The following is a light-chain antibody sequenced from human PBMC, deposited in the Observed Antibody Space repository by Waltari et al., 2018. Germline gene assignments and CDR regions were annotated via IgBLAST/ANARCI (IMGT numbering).Light chain of an antibody. Sequence: EIVMTQSPATLSVSPGEGATLSCRASQNVASNLAWYQQKSGQAPRLLIYGASTMATGIPARFSGSGSGTEFALTISSLQSEDSAVYYCQHYNNLPLTFGGGTKVEI. CDR3: QHYNNLPLT. J-gene: IGKJ4*01. CDR2: GAS. V-gene: IGKV3-15*01. CDR1: QNVASN.